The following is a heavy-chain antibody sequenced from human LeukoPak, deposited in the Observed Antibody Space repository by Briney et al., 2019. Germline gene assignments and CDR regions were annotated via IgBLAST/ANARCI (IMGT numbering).Heavy chain of an antibody. CDR3: VRDKIIGSSLFDY. Sequence: PGGSLRLSCTVSGFTFSNYWMSWVRQTPGKGLEWVAIIANDGSDKHYVDSVKGRFTISRDNAKNSLYLQMNSLRVEDTAVYYCVRDKIIGSSLFDYWGQGTLVTVSS. D-gene: IGHD3-10*01. J-gene: IGHJ4*02. CDR1: GFTFSNYW. CDR2: IANDGSDK. V-gene: IGHV3-7*01.